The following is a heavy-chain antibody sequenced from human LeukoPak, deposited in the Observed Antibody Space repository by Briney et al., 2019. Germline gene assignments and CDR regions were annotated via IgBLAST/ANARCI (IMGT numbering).Heavy chain of an antibody. CDR3: TRQLAWSGYSSGWFDP. CDR1: GYSFTSYW. D-gene: IGHD6-19*01. J-gene: IGHJ5*02. CDR2: IYLGDSDT. V-gene: IGHV5-51*01. Sequence: GESLQISCKGSGYSFTSYWIAWVRQMPGKGLEWMGVIYLGDSDTTYSPSFQGQVTISADKSISTAYLQWSSLKASDTAMYYCTRQLAWSGYSSGWFDPWGQGTLVTVSS.